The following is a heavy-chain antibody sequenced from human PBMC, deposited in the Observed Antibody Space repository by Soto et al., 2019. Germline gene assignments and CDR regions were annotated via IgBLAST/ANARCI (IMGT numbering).Heavy chain of an antibody. J-gene: IGHJ1*01. D-gene: IGHD3-10*01. CDR2: IIPVFGTT. Sequence: QGQLVQSGPEAKKPGSSVKVSCKDSGGLFSSFAISWVRQAPGQGLEWLGGIIPVFGTTNYAEKFQDRVTITADESTNTAYMELTSLTSGDTAMYYYARGGGPYVWFNEFWGQGTLVTVSS. CDR1: GGLFSSFA. CDR3: ARGGGPYVWFNEF. V-gene: IGHV1-69*01.